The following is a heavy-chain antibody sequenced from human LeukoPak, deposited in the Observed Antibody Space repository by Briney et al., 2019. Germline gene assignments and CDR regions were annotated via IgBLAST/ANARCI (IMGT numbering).Heavy chain of an antibody. CDR1: GGSFSGYY. V-gene: IGHV4-34*01. Sequence: SETLSLTCAVSGGSFSGYYWSWIRQPPGKGLEWIGEINHSGSSNYNPSLKSRFTISVDTSKNQFSLKLSSVTAADTAVYYCAREFVGSWGFDYWGQGTLVTASS. CDR3: AREFVGSWGFDY. CDR2: INHSGSS. J-gene: IGHJ4*02. D-gene: IGHD7-27*01.